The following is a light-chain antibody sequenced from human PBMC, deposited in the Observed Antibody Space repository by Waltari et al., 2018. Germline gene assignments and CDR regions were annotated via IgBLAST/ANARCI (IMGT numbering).Light chain of an antibody. CDR3: SSYTTTNTFV. Sequence: QSALTQPASVSGSPGQSITISCTGSTTDVGAYDFVAWYQQQPGKAPQLMVFDVTHRPSGISNRFSGSKSGDTASLTISGLQAEDEAYYYCSSYTTTNTFVFGTGTNVTVV. J-gene: IGLJ1*01. CDR2: DVT. CDR1: TTDVGAYDF. V-gene: IGLV2-14*01.